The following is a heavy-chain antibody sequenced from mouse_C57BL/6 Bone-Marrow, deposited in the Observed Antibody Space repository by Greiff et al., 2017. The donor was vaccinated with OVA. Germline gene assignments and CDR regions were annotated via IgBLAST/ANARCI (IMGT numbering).Heavy chain of an antibody. D-gene: IGHD1-1*01. CDR2: ISYSGST. V-gene: IGHV3-8*01. Sequence: EVQLQQSGPGLAKPSQTLSLTCSVTGYSITSDYWNWIRKFPGNKLEYMGYISYSGSTYYNPSLKSRISITRDTSKNQYYLQLNSVTTEDTATYYCARYGPITTVVARNWYFDVWGTGTTVTVSS. CDR3: ARYGPITTVVARNWYFDV. CDR1: GYSITSDY. J-gene: IGHJ1*03.